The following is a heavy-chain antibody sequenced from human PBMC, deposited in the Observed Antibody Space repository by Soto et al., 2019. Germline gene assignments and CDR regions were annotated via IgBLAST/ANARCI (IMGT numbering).Heavy chain of an antibody. J-gene: IGHJ4*02. CDR1: GGSISSYY. CDR2: IYYSGST. D-gene: IGHD6-13*01. Sequence: SETLSLTCTVSGGSISSYYWSWIRQPPGKGLEWIGYIYYSGSTNYNPSLKSRVTISVDTSKNQFSLKLSSVTAADTAVYYCARAGYSSSWWTFDYWGQGTLVTVSS. V-gene: IGHV4-59*01. CDR3: ARAGYSSSWWTFDY.